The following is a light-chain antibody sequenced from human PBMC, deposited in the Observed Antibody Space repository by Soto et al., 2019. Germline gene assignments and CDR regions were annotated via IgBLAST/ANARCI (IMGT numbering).Light chain of an antibody. Sequence: EIVLTQSPGILSLSPGERATLSCRASQSVGYNMSWYHQKPGQPPNLLIFGASNRATDIPARFSGGGSGTDFTLTISRLEPDDFALYYCQHYGASPITFGQGTRLEI. J-gene: IGKJ5*01. CDR3: QHYGASPIT. V-gene: IGKV3-20*01. CDR1: QSVGYN. CDR2: GAS.